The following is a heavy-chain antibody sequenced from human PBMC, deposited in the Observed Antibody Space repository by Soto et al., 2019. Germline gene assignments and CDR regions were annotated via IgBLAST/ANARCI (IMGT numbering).Heavy chain of an antibody. CDR3: ARGYYGSGSSFFDY. J-gene: IGHJ4*02. Sequence: EVQLVESGGGLLPPGGSLRLSCAASGFTFSTYSMNWVRQAPGEGLEWVSYIGSGSTTIYYADSVKGRFSISRDNAKNSLYLQMNGLRAEDTAVYYCARGYYGSGSSFFDYWGQGTLVTVSS. CDR1: GFTFSTYS. V-gene: IGHV3-48*01. CDR2: IGSGSTTI. D-gene: IGHD3-10*01.